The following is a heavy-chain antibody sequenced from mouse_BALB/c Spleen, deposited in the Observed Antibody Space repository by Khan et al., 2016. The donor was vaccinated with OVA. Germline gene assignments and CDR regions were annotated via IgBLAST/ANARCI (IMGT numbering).Heavy chain of an antibody. Sequence: EVQLVESGPDLVKPSQSLSLTCTVTGYSITSGYSWHWIRQFPGNKLEWMGYIHYSGSTNYNPSLKSRISITRDTSKNQFFLQLNSVKTEDTVTYYCARSGTTVVAYWYFDVWGAGTAVTVSS. CDR2: IHYSGST. J-gene: IGHJ1*01. CDR3: ARSGTTVVAYWYFDV. D-gene: IGHD1-1*01. V-gene: IGHV3-1*02. CDR1: GYSITSGYS.